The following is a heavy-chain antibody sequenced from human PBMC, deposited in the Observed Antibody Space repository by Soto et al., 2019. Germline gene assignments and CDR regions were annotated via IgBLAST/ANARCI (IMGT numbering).Heavy chain of an antibody. V-gene: IGHV3-33*01. Sequence: PGGSLRLSCAASGFTFSSYGMHWVRQAPGKGLEWVAVIWYDGSNKYYADSVKGRFTISRDNSKNTLYLQMNSLRAEDTAVYYCRSEIEIHADGIPYYFDYWGQGSMVTVSS. CDR1: GFTFSSYG. D-gene: IGHD5-18*01. CDR2: IWYDGSNK. CDR3: RSEIEIHADGIPYYFDY. J-gene: IGHJ4*02.